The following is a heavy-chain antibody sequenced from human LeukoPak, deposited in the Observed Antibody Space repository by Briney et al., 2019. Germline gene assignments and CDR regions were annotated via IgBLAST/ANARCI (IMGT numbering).Heavy chain of an antibody. V-gene: IGHV3-74*01. J-gene: IGHJ4*02. CDR2: INSDGRNT. CDR3: AKDTGPRGFHSSHFDY. CDR1: GFTFRSYW. D-gene: IGHD6-19*01. Sequence: GGSLRLSCAASGFTFRSYWMHWVRQVPGKGLVWVSHINSDGRNTNYADAVKGRFTISRDNAKNSLYLQMNSLRAEDTALYYCAKDTGPRGFHSSHFDYWGQGTLVTVSS.